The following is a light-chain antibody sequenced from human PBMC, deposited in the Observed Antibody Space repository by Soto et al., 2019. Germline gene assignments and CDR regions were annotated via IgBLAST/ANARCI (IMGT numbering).Light chain of an antibody. CDR3: TSYTSSSTNYV. V-gene: IGLV2-14*01. CDR2: EVS. Sequence: QSVLTQPASVSGSPGQSITISCTGTSSDIGCYDYVSWYQQHPGKAPKLMIYEVSNRPSGVSNRFSGSKSGNTASLTISGLQAEDEADYYCTSYTSSSTNYVFGTGTKLTVL. J-gene: IGLJ1*01. CDR1: SSDIGCYDY.